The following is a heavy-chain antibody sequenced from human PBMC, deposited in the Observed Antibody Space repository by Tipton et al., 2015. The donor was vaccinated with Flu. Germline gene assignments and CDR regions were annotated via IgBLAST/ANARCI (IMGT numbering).Heavy chain of an antibody. J-gene: IGHJ4*02. CDR1: GGSISSSSYY. Sequence: TLSLTCTVSGGSISSSSYYWGWIRQPPGKGLEWIASSYYSGSTFYNPSLKSRVTISVDTSKNQFSLKLSSVTAADTAVHYCARHYFSSTGWYYFDYWGQGTLVTVSS. CDR3: ARHYFSSTGWYYFDY. V-gene: IGHV4-39*01. CDR2: SYYSGST. D-gene: IGHD6-19*01.